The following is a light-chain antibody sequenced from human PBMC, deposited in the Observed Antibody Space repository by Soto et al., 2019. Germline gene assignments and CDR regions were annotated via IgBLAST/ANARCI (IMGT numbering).Light chain of an antibody. V-gene: IGKV3-15*01. CDR2: GAS. Sequence: IVMTQSPATLSVSLGERATLSCRASQSVSTDLAWYQQKPGQAPRLLIFGASTRATGIPARFSGSGSGTEFILTISSLQSEDSAVYYCQQRSNWPPITFGQGTRLEIK. J-gene: IGKJ5*01. CDR3: QQRSNWPPIT. CDR1: QSVSTD.